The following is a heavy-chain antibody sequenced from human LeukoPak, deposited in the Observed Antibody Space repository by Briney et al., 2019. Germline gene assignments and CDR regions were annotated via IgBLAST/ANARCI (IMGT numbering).Heavy chain of an antibody. V-gene: IGHV3-23*01. D-gene: IGHD5-24*01. CDR1: GFTFSSYA. CDR3: AKSRDGYNPPPPFDY. Sequence: GGSLRLSCAASGFTFSSYAMSWVRQAPGKGLEWVSAISGSGGSTYYADSVKGRFTISRDNSKDTLYLQMNSLRAEDTAVYYCAKSRDGYNPPPPFDYWGQGTLVTVSS. CDR2: ISGSGGST. J-gene: IGHJ4*02.